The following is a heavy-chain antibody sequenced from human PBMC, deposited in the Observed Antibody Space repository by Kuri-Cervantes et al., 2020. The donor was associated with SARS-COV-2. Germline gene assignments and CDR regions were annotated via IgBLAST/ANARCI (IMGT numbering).Heavy chain of an antibody. CDR2: ISGSGGST. J-gene: IGHJ6*03. CDR1: GFTFSSYA. Sequence: GESLKISCAASGFTFSSYAMSWVRQAPGKGLEWVSAISGSGGSTYYADPVKGRFTISRDNSKNTLYLQMNSLRAEDTAVYYCAKETTGYYYYMDVWGKGTTVTVSS. D-gene: IGHD4-17*01. CDR3: AKETTGYYYYMDV. V-gene: IGHV3-23*01.